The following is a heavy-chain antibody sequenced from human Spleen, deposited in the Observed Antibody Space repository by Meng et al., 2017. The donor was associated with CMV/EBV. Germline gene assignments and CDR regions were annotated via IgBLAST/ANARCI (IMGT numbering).Heavy chain of an antibody. D-gene: IGHD6-6*01. J-gene: IGHJ5*02. Sequence: SETLSLTCTVSGASINSYYWSWIRQPPGKGLEWIGYIYYRGETNYNPSLNSRVVISVDSSKNQFSLKLTSVTAADTAVYYCARSMDVAARPRWFDPWGPGALVTVSS. V-gene: IGHV4-59*01. CDR1: GASINSYY. CDR2: IYYRGET. CDR3: ARSMDVAARPRWFDP.